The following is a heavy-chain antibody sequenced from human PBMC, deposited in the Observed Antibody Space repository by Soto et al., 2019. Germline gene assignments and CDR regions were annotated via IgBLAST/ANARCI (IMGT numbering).Heavy chain of an antibody. CDR3: ARGDYYDTTGGFSDY. CDR1: GYTFSSYG. V-gene: IGHV1-18*04. D-gene: IGHD3-22*01. Sequence: GPGVKKSGASVKVSCKASGYTFSSYGFNWVRQAPGQGLEWMGWISAYNGNSNSAQSLQGRITMTTDTSTSTAYMELRSLRPDDTAVYYCARGDYYDTTGGFSDYWGQGTLVTVSS. CDR2: ISAYNGNS. J-gene: IGHJ4*02.